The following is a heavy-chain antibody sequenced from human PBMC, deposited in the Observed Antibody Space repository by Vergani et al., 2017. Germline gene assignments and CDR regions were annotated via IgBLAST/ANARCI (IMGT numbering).Heavy chain of an antibody. CDR2: ISYDGSNK. Sequence: VQLVESGGGLVKPGGSLRLSCAASGFTFSSYAMHWVRQAPGKGLGWVAVISYDGSNKYYADSVKGRFTISRDNSKNTLYLQMNSLRAEDTAVYYCAEGDYYGSGSYYIVWGQGTLVTVSS. CDR3: AEGDYYGSGSYYIV. D-gene: IGHD3-10*01. V-gene: IGHV3-30-3*01. J-gene: IGHJ4*02. CDR1: GFTFSSYA.